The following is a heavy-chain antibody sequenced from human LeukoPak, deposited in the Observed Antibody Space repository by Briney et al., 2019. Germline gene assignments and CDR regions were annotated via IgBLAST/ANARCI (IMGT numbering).Heavy chain of an antibody. CDR3: ARPMQDVTDFDY. Sequence: SETLSLTCTVSGGSISSSSYYWGWLRQPPGKGLEWIGSIYYSGSTYYNPSLKSRVTISVDTSKNQFSLKLSSVTAADTAVYYCARPMQDVTDFDYWGQGTLVTVSS. J-gene: IGHJ4*02. V-gene: IGHV4-39*01. CDR1: GGSISSSSYY. CDR2: IYYSGST. D-gene: IGHD2/OR15-2a*01.